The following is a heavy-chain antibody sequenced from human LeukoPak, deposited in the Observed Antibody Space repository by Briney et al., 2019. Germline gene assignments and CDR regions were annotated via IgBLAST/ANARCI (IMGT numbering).Heavy chain of an antibody. V-gene: IGHV3-30*18. CDR2: LSYDGNNK. CDR3: AKKWSGDGSDLDC. CDR1: GFNFSNSG. J-gene: IGHJ4*02. D-gene: IGHD3-10*01. Sequence: GRSLRLSCAASGFNFSNSGMLWARHAPGKALEWLAVLSYDGNNKQYAVSVKGRFTISRDNSKNTLYLQMNSLRGEDTAVYYCAKKWSGDGSDLDCWGQGTQVTVSS.